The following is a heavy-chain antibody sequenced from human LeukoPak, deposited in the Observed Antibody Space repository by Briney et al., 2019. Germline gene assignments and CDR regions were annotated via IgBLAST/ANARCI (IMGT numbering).Heavy chain of an antibody. D-gene: IGHD3-10*01. CDR3: ATVTTMVRGVIIPFDY. CDR2: FDPEDGET. CDR1: GYTLTELS. Sequence: ASVKVSCKVSGYTLTELSMHWVRQAPGKGLEWMGGFDPEDGETIYAQKFQGRVTMTEDTSTDTAYMELSSLRSEDTAVYYCATVTTMVRGVIIPFDYWGQGTLVTVSS. J-gene: IGHJ4*02. V-gene: IGHV1-24*01.